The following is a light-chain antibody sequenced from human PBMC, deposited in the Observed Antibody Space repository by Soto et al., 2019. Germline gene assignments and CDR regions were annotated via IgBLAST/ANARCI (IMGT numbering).Light chain of an antibody. Sequence: DIQMTQSPSSLSASVGDRVTITCRASQGISTYLIWYQQRQGKAPKLLMYAASNLVSGVPSRFSGSGSGTEFTLTISSLQPEDFATYYCQQSYRTPYTFGQGPKLETK. V-gene: IGKV1-39*01. CDR3: QQSYRTPYT. CDR1: QGISTY. J-gene: IGKJ2*01. CDR2: AAS.